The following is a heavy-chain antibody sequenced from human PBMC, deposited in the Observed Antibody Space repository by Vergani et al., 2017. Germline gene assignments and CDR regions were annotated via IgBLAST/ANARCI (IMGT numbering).Heavy chain of an antibody. CDR2: VGKDGINT. D-gene: IGHD2-21*02. Sequence: QVQLVESAGGVVQPGGSLRLSCAASGFTFSNFGMHCIRQAPGKGLEWLAYVGKDGINTSYRDAVKGRFTVSRDNSKDILYLRMDSLRSEDTALYYCAKYLRDSTDGLPDSWGPGTLVIVSS. CDR1: GFTFSNFG. V-gene: IGHV3-30*02. J-gene: IGHJ4*02. CDR3: AKYLRDSTDGLPDS.